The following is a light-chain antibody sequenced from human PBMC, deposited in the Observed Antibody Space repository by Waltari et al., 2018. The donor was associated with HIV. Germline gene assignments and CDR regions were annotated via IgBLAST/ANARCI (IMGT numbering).Light chain of an antibody. V-gene: IGLV2-8*01. CDR1: SSDVGGSEY. Sequence: QSALTQPPSASGSLGQSVTIPCTGTSSDVGGSEYVSWYQQHPDKAPKLIIYEVNKRPSGVPDRFSGAKSDNTASLTVAGLQDDDEAHYYCASYGDTNRVLFGGGTRVTVL. CDR3: ASYGDTNRVL. CDR2: EVN. J-gene: IGLJ6*01.